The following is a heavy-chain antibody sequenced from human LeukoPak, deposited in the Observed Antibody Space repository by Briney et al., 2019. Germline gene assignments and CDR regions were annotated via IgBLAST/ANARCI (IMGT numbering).Heavy chain of an antibody. J-gene: IGHJ4*02. CDR2: IYSDGSRT. CDR1: GFTLSSNW. D-gene: IGHD3-22*01. Sequence: GGSLRLSCAGSGFTLSSNWMHWVRQGPGKGLVWVSRIYSDGSRTNYADSVKGRFTISGDNAKNTLYLQMNSLRAEDTAVYYCAREVGPRYYYDSSGIDYWGQGTLVTVSS. V-gene: IGHV3-74*01. CDR3: AREVGPRYYYDSSGIDY.